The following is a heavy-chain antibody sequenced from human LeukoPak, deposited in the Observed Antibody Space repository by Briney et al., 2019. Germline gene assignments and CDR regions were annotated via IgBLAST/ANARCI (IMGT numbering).Heavy chain of an antibody. J-gene: IGHJ6*03. V-gene: IGHV1-24*01. Sequence: ASVKVSCKVSGYTLTELSMHWVRQAPGKGLEWMGGFDPEDGETIYAQKFQGRVTMTEDTSTDTAYMEMSSLGSEDTAVYYCALNTISTVRGLPPNYYYYMDVWGKGTTVTVSS. CDR2: FDPEDGET. CDR3: ALNTISTVRGLPPNYYYYMDV. D-gene: IGHD3-10*01. CDR1: GYTLTELS.